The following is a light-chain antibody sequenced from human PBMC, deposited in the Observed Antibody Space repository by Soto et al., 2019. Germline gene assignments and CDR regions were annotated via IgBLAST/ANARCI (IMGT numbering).Light chain of an antibody. CDR3: QQYGSSPIT. CDR1: QTVTSTY. CDR2: GAS. V-gene: IGKV3-20*01. Sequence: EIVLTQSPGTLSLSPGERATLSCRASQTVTSTYLAWYQKKPGQAPRLLIYGASSRATGIPDRFSGSGSGTDFTLTISRLEPEDFAVYYCQQYGSSPITFGQGTRMEIK. J-gene: IGKJ5*01.